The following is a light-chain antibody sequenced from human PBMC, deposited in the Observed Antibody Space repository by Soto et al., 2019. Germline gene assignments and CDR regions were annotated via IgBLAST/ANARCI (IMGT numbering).Light chain of an antibody. V-gene: IGLV2-14*03. CDR1: SREVGNNNS. Sequence: QSVLTQPASVSGSPGQAITISCIGNSREVGNNNSVSWHQQYPGEAPKLLIFDVSNRPSGISNRFSGSKSGNTASLTISGLQSEDEAVYYCSSIVPGIVVFGTGTKVTVL. J-gene: IGLJ1*01. CDR2: DVS. CDR3: SSIVPGIVV.